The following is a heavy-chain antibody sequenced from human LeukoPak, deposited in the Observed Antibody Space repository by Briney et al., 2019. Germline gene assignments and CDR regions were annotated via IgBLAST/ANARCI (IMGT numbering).Heavy chain of an antibody. CDR1: GYSFTGYY. Sequence: GASVKVSCKASGYSFTGYYMHWVRQAPGQGLEWMGWINPNSGDTKYAQKFQGRVTMTRDTSISTAYMELSRLRSDDTAVYYCASVPRLGRAQGLERTDAFDIWGQGTMVTVSS. D-gene: IGHD1-1*01. J-gene: IGHJ3*02. CDR3: ASVPRLGRAQGLERTDAFDI. CDR2: INPNSGDT. V-gene: IGHV1-2*02.